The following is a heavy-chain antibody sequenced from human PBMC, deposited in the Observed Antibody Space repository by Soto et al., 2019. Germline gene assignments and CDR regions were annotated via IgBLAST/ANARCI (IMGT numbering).Heavy chain of an antibody. V-gene: IGHV1-69*13. Sequence: SVKVSCKASGGTFSSYAISWMRQAPGQGLEWMGGIIPIFGTANYAQKFQGRVTITADESTSTAYMELSSLRSEDTAVYYCARGVRGRAVAGPPILGYGMDVWGQGTTVTVSS. CDR1: GGTFSSYA. CDR2: IIPIFGTA. D-gene: IGHD6-19*01. J-gene: IGHJ6*02. CDR3: ARGVRGRAVAGPPILGYGMDV.